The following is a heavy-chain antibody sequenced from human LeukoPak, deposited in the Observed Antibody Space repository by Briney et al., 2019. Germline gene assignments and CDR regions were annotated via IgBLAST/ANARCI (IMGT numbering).Heavy chain of an antibody. V-gene: IGHV1-2*02. Sequence: ASVKVSCKASGYTFTGFYMHWVRQAPGQGLEWLGWINPNSGGTNYAQKFQGRVTLTRDMSISTAYMELSGLTSDDKAIYYCARGTTAATPYYFAFWGQGTQVTVSS. J-gene: IGHJ4*02. CDR2: INPNSGGT. CDR1: GYTFTGFY. CDR3: ARGTTAATPYYFAF. D-gene: IGHD2-15*01.